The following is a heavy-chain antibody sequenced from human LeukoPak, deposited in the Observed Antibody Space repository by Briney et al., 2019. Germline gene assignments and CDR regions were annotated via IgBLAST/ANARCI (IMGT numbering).Heavy chain of an antibody. CDR3: ARDPFV. CDR1: GGSISNYY. D-gene: IGHD3-16*01. J-gene: IGHJ1*01. V-gene: IGHV4-59*01. CDR2: IYSSGST. Sequence: SETLSLTCIVSGGSISNYYWSWIRQPPGRGLEWIGHIYSSGSTNYNPSLKSRVTISVDTSKNQFSLKLSSVTAADTAVYYCARDPFVWGQGTLVIVSS.